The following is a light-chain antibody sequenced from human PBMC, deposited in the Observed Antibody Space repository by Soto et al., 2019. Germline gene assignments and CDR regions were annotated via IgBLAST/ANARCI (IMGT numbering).Light chain of an antibody. Sequence: QSALTQPRSVSGSPGQSVTISCTGTSSDVGAYNYVSWYQQYPGKAPKLMIYDVSKRPSGVPDRFSGSKSGNTASLTISGLQAEDEADYYCCSFAGNYIRLFCGGTKLTVL. CDR2: DVS. V-gene: IGLV2-11*01. J-gene: IGLJ2*01. CDR3: CSFAGNYIRL. CDR1: SSDVGAYNY.